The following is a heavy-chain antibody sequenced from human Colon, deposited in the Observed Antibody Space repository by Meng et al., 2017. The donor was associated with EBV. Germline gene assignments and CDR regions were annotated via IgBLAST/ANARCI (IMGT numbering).Heavy chain of an antibody. CDR2: INHSGSA. V-gene: IGHV4-34*02. D-gene: IGHD2-2*03. CDR3: ARTFGYCSNNNCPRTLGY. Sequence: QVPPQQWGAGLLKPSETLSLPCGVSGGSLSGYYWSWIRHFPGRTLEFIGDINHSGSANYNPSLRSRVTISVDTSKNQIFLNLHSVTAADTAVYHCARTFGYCSNNNCPRTLGYWGQGTLVTVSS. CDR1: GGSLSGYY. J-gene: IGHJ4*02.